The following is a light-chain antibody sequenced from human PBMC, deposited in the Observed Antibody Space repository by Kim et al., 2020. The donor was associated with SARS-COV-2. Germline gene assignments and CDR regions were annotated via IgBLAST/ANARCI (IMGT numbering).Light chain of an antibody. CDR3: SSYAGSNIWV. CDR2: EVS. J-gene: IGLJ3*02. V-gene: IGLV2-8*01. Sequence: QSALTQPPSASGSPGQSVTISCTGTSSDVGGYIYVSWYQHHPGKAPKLMVYEVSKRPSGVPDRFSGSKSGNTASLTVSGLQAEDEADYYCSSYAGSNIWVFGGGTKVTVL. CDR1: SSDVGGYIY.